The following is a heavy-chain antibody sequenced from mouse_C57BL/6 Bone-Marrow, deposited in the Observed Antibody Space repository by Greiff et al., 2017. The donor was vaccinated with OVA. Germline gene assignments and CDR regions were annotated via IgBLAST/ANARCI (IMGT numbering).Heavy chain of an antibody. CDR1: GFTFSSYT. CDR2: ISGGGGNT. V-gene: IGHV5-9*01. CDR3: AGGGYYVFAY. Sequence: VMLVESGGGLVKPGGSLKLSCAASGFTFSSYTMSWVRQTPEKRLEWVATISGGGGNTYYPDSVTGRFTISRDNAKNTLYLQMSSLRSEDTALYYCAGGGYYVFAYWGPGTTLTVSS. J-gene: IGHJ2*01. D-gene: IGHD2-3*01.